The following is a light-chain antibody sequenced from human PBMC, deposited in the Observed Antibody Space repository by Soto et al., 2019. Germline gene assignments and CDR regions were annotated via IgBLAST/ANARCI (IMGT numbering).Light chain of an antibody. CDR3: SSYASSSTRV. V-gene: IGLV2-14*03. CDR1: SSDVGAYDY. CDR2: EVS. Sequence: QSVLTQPASVSGSPGQSITISCTGTSSDVGAYDYVSWYQQHPDKAPKLMIYEVSNRPSGVSNRFSGSKSVNTATLTISGLQADDEADYSCSSYASSSTRVFGTGTQLTVL. J-gene: IGLJ1*01.